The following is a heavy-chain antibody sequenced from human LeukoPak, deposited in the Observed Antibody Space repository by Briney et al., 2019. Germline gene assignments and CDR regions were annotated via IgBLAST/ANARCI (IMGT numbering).Heavy chain of an antibody. J-gene: IGHJ1*01. CDR2: IIPILGIA. V-gene: IGHV1-69*04. Sequence: GASGKVSCKASGGTFSSYAISWVRQAPGQGLEWMGRIIPILGIANYAQKFQGRVTITADKSTSTAYMELSSLRSEDTAVYYCARAGSDIVVVVAATPPAEYFQHWGQGTLVTVSS. CDR3: ARAGSDIVVVVAATPPAEYFQH. CDR1: GGTFSSYA. D-gene: IGHD2-15*01.